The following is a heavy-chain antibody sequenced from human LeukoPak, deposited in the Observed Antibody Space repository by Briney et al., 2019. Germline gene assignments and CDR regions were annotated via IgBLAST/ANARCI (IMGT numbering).Heavy chain of an antibody. D-gene: IGHD4-17*01. CDR3: ARDEPTVTTGPPVGS. V-gene: IGHV3-74*01. Sequence: GGSLRLSCEASGFTFYSYWMHWVRQAPGKGLVWVSCIKSDGSITNYADSVRGRLTISRDNAKSTLYLQMDSLRVEDTAVYYCARDEPTVTTGPPVGSWGQGTLVTVSS. CDR1: GFTFYSYW. CDR2: IKSDGSIT. J-gene: IGHJ4*02.